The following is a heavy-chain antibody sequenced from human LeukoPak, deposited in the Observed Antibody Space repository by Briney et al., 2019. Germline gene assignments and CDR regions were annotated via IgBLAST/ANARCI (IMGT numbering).Heavy chain of an antibody. Sequence: GRSLRLSCAASGFTFSDYSMHWVRQVPGKGLEWVTVISFDGDNRFYADSVKGRFTISRDNSKNTLYLQMNSLRPEDTAVYYCAKAKDYYYMDVWGKGTTVSVSS. J-gene: IGHJ6*03. CDR3: AKAKDYYYMDV. V-gene: IGHV3-30-3*01. CDR1: GFTFSDYS. CDR2: ISFDGDNR.